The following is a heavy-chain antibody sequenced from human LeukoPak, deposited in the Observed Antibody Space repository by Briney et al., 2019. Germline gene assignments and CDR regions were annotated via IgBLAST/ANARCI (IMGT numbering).Heavy chain of an antibody. CDR3: ARGQFWSGYSI. Sequence: SETLSLTCTVSGGSISSGSYYWSWIRQPAGKGLEWIGRIYTSGSTNYNPSLKSRVTISVDTSKNQFSLKLSSVTAADTAVYYCARGQFWSGYSIWGQGTLVTVSS. V-gene: IGHV4-61*02. J-gene: IGHJ4*02. CDR1: GGSISSGSYY. D-gene: IGHD3-3*02. CDR2: IYTSGST.